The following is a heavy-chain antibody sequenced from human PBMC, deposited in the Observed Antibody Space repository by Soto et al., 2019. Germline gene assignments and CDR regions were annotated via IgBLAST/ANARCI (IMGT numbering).Heavy chain of an antibody. Sequence: GGSLRLSCAASGFTFSSYSMNWVRQAPGKGLEWVSYISSSSTTIYYADSVKGRFTISRDNAKNSLYLQMNSLRAEDTAVYYCARGPTVVVPAASSPHYFDYWGQGILVTVSS. J-gene: IGHJ4*02. V-gene: IGHV3-48*01. CDR2: ISSSSTTI. CDR1: GFTFSSYS. D-gene: IGHD2-2*01. CDR3: ARGPTVVVPAASSPHYFDY.